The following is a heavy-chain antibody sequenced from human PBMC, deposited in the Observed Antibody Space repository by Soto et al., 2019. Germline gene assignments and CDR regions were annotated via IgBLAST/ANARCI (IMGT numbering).Heavy chain of an antibody. J-gene: IGHJ4*02. CDR3: ARDRKRYGDYESPDY. D-gene: IGHD4-17*01. CDR2: INPSGGST. V-gene: IGHV1-46*01. CDR1: GYTFTSYY. Sequence: ASVKVSCKASGYTFTSYYMHWVRQAPGQGLEWMGIINPSGGSTSYAQKFQGRVTMTRDTSASTAYMELSSLRSEDTAVYYCARDRKRYGDYESPDYWGQGTLVTVSS.